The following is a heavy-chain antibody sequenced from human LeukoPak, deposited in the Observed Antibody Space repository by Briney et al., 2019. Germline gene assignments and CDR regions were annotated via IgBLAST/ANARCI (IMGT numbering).Heavy chain of an antibody. CDR3: ARDGPAAGHAFDY. Sequence: SETLSLTCTVSGGSISSSSYYWGWIRQPPGKGLEWIGSIYYSGSTYYNPSLKSRVTISVDTSKNQFSLKLSSVTAADTAVYYCARDGPAAGHAFDYWGQGTLDTVSS. V-gene: IGHV4-39*02. CDR2: IYYSGST. CDR1: GGSISSSSYY. J-gene: IGHJ4*02.